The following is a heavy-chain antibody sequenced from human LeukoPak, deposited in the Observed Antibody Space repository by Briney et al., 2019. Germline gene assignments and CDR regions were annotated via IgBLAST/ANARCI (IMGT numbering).Heavy chain of an antibody. CDR2: INHSGST. Sequence: PSETLSLTCAVYGGSFSAYYWSWIRQPPGKGLEWIGEINHSGSTNYNPSLKSRVTISVDTSKNQFSLKLSSVTAADTAVYYCARELYSSGYHDAFDIWGQGTMVTVSS. J-gene: IGHJ3*02. D-gene: IGHD3-22*01. CDR3: ARELYSSGYHDAFDI. V-gene: IGHV4-34*01. CDR1: GGSFSAYY.